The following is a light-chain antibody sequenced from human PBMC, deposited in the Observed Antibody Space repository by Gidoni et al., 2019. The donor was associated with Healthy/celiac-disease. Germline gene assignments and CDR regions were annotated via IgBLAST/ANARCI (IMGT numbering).Light chain of an antibody. CDR2: LGS. Sequence: DIVMTQSPSPLPVTPGEPAPISCRSSQSLLHSNGYNYLDWYLQKPGQSPQLLIYLGSNRASGVPDRFSGSGSDTDFTLKISKVEAEDIGVYYCMQALQTVTFGPGTKVEIK. CDR3: MQALQTVT. J-gene: IGKJ3*01. V-gene: IGKV2-28*01. CDR1: QSLLHSNGYNY.